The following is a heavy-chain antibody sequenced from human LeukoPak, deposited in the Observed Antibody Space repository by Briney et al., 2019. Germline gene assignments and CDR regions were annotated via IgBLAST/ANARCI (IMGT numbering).Heavy chain of an antibody. CDR2: IYYSGST. D-gene: IGHD4-23*01. CDR1: AGSISSSSYY. V-gene: IGHV4-39*07. CDR3: ARSGGGNPNWFDP. Sequence: SETLYLTCTVSAGSISSSSYYWGWIRQPPEKGLEWIGSIYYSGSTYYNPSLKSRVTISVDTSKNQFSLKLSSVTAADTAVYYCARSGGGNPNWFDPWGQGTLVTVSS. J-gene: IGHJ5*02.